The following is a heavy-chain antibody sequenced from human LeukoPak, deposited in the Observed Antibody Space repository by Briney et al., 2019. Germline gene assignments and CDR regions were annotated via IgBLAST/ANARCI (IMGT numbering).Heavy chain of an antibody. CDR3: ARTGDSTGYYVWLDP. D-gene: IGHD6-19*01. J-gene: IGHJ5*02. Sequence: GGSLRLSCAASGFSFSTYSMNWVRQAPGNGLEWVSYISRSSSTMYYADSVKGRFTISRDNAKNSLYLQTNSLRDEDTAVYYCARTGDSTGYYVWLDPWGQGTLVTVSS. CDR2: ISRSSSTM. CDR1: GFSFSTYS. V-gene: IGHV3-48*02.